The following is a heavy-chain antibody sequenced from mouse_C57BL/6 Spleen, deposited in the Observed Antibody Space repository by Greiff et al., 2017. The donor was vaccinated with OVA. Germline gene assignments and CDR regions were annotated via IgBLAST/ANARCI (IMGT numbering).Heavy chain of an antibody. CDR1: GFTFSDYY. J-gene: IGHJ4*01. Sequence: EVKVVESEGGLVQPGSSMKLSCTASGFTFSDYYMAWVRQVPEKGLEWVANINYDGSSTYYLDSLKSRFIISRDNAKNILYLQMSSLKSEDTATYYCARIEFYAMDYWGQGTSVTVSS. CDR2: INYDGSST. CDR3: ARIEFYAMDY. V-gene: IGHV5-16*01.